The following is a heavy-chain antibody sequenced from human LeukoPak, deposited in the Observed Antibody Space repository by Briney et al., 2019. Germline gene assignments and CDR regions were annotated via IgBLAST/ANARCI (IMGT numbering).Heavy chain of an antibody. J-gene: IGHJ4*02. CDR2: TTGSSSTI. CDR1: GFNFRSYS. Sequence: GGSLRLSCAASGFNFRSYSMNWVRQAPGKGLEWVSYTTGSSSTIYYADSVKGRFTISRDNAKNSLYLQMNSLRDEDTAVYYCARSVDFDYWGQGTLVTVSS. CDR3: ARSVDFDY. V-gene: IGHV3-48*02.